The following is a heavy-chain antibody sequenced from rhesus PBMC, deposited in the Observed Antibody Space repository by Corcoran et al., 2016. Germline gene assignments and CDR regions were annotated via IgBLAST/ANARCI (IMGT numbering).Heavy chain of an antibody. J-gene: IGHJ4*01. CDR1: GASLSSYW. V-gene: IGHV4-80*01. CDR2: INGNWGST. Sequence: QVQLQESGPGLVKPSETLSLTCAVSGASLSSYWWHLIRQPPGKGLEWIGEINGNWGSTNYNPSLKSRVTISKDASKNQFSLKLSSVTAADTAVYYCARDTIAGTTWLDYWGQGVLVTVSS. D-gene: IGHD1-20*01. CDR3: ARDTIAGTTWLDY.